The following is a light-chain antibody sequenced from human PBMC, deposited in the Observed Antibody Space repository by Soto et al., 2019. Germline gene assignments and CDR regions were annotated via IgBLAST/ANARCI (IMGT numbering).Light chain of an antibody. J-gene: IGKJ1*01. V-gene: IGKV1-6*01. CDR2: AAS. Sequence: QMTQSPSSLSASVGEKIIITCRASRDVGSDVSWYQQKPGQAPKLLIYAASNLYTGVPSRFSGSRSGTEFTLTISSLQPADFASYYCLQDYGDSWTFGQGTKVEIE. CDR1: RDVGSD. CDR3: LQDYGDSWT.